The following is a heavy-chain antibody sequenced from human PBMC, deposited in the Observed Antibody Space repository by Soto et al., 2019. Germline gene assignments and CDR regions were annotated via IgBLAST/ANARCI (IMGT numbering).Heavy chain of an antibody. CDR2: IYTAGSA. V-gene: IGHV3-66*01. J-gene: IGHJ4*02. CDR1: GFTFSNAW. Sequence: PGGSLRLSCAASGFTFSNAWMSWVRQAPGKGLKWVSVIYTAGSADFADSVKGRFTVSRDNSKNTLYLQMNSLRAEDTAVYYCAKDGKYSYGYDPFDYWGQGTLVTVSS. CDR3: AKDGKYSYGYDPFDY. D-gene: IGHD5-18*01.